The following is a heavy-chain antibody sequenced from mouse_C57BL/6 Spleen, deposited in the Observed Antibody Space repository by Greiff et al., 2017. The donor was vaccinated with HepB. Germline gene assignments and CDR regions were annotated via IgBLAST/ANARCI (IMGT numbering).Heavy chain of an antibody. CDR3: ARSRITTVVPYAMDY. CDR1: GYSFTGYY. Sequence: VQLQQSGPELVKPGASVKISCKASGYSFTGYYMHWVKQSSEKSLEWIGEINPSTGGTSYNQKFKGKATLTVDKSSSTAYMQLKSLTSEDSAVYYFARSRITTVVPYAMDYWGQGTSVTVSS. V-gene: IGHV1-43*01. CDR2: INPSTGGT. J-gene: IGHJ4*01. D-gene: IGHD1-1*01.